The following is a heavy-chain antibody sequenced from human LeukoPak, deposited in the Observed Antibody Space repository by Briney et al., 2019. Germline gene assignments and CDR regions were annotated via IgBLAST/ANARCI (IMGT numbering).Heavy chain of an antibody. J-gene: IGHJ6*03. CDR3: ARDASYCSSTSCYLGYMDV. CDR2: ISSNGGST. V-gene: IGHV3-64*01. CDR1: GFTFSSYA. D-gene: IGHD2-2*01. Sequence: GGSLRLSCAASGFTFSSYAMHWVRQAPGKGLEYVSAISSNGGSTYYANSVKGRFTISRDNSKNTLYLQMGSLRAEDMAVYYCARDASYCSSTSCYLGYMDVWGKGITVTVSS.